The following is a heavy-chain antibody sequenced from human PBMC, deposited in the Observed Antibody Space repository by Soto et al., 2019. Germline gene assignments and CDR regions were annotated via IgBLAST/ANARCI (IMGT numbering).Heavy chain of an antibody. Sequence: ASVKVSCKASGYTFTSYGISWVRQAPGQGLEWMGWISAYNGNTYYNPSLKSRVTISVDTSKNQFSLKLSSVTAADTAVYYCARRTNVRVLSSSSGLFDYWGQGTLVTVSS. J-gene: IGHJ4*02. CDR1: GYTFTSYG. CDR2: ISAYNGNT. CDR3: ARRTNVRVLSSSSGLFDY. D-gene: IGHD6-6*01. V-gene: IGHV1-18*01.